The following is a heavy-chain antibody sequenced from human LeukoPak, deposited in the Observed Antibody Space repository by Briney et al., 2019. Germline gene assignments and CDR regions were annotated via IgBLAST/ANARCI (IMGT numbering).Heavy chain of an antibody. D-gene: IGHD5-24*01. CDR3: ARHGRRCGYNYEGLGPARNDRGFDY. CDR2: IYYSGST. V-gene: IGHV4-39*01. CDR1: GGSISSSSYY. J-gene: IGHJ4*02. Sequence: PSETLSLTCTVSGGSISSSSYYWGWIRQPPGKGLEWIGSIYYSGSTYYNPSLKSRVTISVDTSKNQFSLKLSSVTAADTAVYYCARHGRRCGYNYEGLGPARNDRGFDYWGQGTLVTVSS.